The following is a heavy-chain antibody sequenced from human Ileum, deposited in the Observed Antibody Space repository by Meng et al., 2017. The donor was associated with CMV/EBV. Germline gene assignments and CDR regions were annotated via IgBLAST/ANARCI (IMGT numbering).Heavy chain of an antibody. CDR3: TRDEGGYCTSIGCYKGMDV. D-gene: IGHD2-2*02. V-gene: IGHV3-21*06. Sequence: GESLKISCGGSGFSFRSYSMNWVRQTPGKGLEWLASISSSSSKIFYADSVKGRFTISRDNARNSLSLQMSSLRAEETAVYYCTRDEGGYCTSIGCYKGMDVWGQGTTVTVSS. J-gene: IGHJ6*02. CDR1: GFSFRSYS. CDR2: ISSSSSKI.